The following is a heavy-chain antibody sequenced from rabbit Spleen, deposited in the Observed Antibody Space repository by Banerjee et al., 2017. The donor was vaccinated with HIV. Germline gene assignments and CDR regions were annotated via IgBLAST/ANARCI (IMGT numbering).Heavy chain of an antibody. CDR3: AREDVGGSVSL. V-gene: IGHV1S7*01. D-gene: IGHD1-1*01. CDR2: IDPVFGIT. Sequence: QLKESGGGLVQPGGSLKLSCKVSGFDFSSYYMTWVRQAPGKGLEWTGYIDPVFGITYYASWVNGRFTISSDNAQNTVDLQMNSLTAADTATYFCAREDVGGSVSLWGPGTLVTVS. J-gene: IGHJ6*01. CDR1: GFDFSSYY.